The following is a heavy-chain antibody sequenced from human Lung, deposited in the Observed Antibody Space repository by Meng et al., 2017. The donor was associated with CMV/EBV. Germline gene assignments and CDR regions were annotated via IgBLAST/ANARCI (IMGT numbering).Heavy chain of an antibody. V-gene: IGHV1-18*01. D-gene: IGHD3-22*01. CDR1: GYTFTSYG. Sequence: ASVKVSXKASGYTFTSYGISWVRQAPGQGLEWMGWISTYNDNTNYAQKLQDRVTMTTDTSTSTAYMGLRSLRSDDTAVYYCARVSGHLITMILYYFDSWGQGTLVTVSS. J-gene: IGHJ4*02. CDR2: ISTYNDNT. CDR3: ARVSGHLITMILYYFDS.